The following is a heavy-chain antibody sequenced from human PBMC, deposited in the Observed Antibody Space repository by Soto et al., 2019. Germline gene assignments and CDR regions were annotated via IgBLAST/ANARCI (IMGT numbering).Heavy chain of an antibody. D-gene: IGHD2-15*01. V-gene: IGHV4-31*03. Sequence: QVQLQESGPGLVKPSQTLSLTCTVSGGSISSGGYYWSWIRQHPGKGLEWIGYIYYSGSTYYNPSLKSRVTISVDTSKNQFSLKLSSVTAADTAVYYCARDRGRIVVVVAQPEGWFDPWGQGTLVTVSS. CDR3: ARDRGRIVVVVAQPEGWFDP. CDR2: IYYSGST. J-gene: IGHJ5*02. CDR1: GGSISSGGYY.